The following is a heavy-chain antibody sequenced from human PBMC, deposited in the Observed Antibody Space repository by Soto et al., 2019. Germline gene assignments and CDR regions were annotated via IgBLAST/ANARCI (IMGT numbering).Heavy chain of an antibody. V-gene: IGHV5-10-1*01. Sequence: PGESLKISCKGSGYSFTSYWISWVRQMPGKGLEWMGRIDPSDSYTNYSPSFQGHVTISADKSISTAYLQWSSLKASDTAMYYCARHLRIAARPTDYYGMDVWGQGTTVTVSS. D-gene: IGHD6-6*01. CDR2: IDPSDSYT. CDR3: ARHLRIAARPTDYYGMDV. J-gene: IGHJ6*02. CDR1: GYSFTSYW.